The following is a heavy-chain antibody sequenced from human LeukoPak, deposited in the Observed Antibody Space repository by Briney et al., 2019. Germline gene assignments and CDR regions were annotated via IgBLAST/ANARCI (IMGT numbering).Heavy chain of an antibody. CDR1: GGSFSGYY. CDR3: ARGAAAAGTCYGMDV. Sequence: SETLSLTCAVYGGSFSGYYWSWIRQPPGKGLGWIGEINHSGSTNYNPSLKSRVTISVDTSKNQFSLKLSSVTAADTAVYYCARGAAAAGTCYGMDVWGQGTTVTVSS. V-gene: IGHV4-34*01. CDR2: INHSGST. J-gene: IGHJ6*02. D-gene: IGHD6-13*01.